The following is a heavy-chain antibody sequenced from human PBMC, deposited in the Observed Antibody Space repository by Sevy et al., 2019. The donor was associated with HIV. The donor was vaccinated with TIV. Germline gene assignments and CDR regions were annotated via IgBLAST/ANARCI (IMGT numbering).Heavy chain of an antibody. D-gene: IGHD1-1*01. Sequence: ASVKVSCKASGYTFTSYDINWVRQATGQGLEWMGWMNPNSGNTGYAQMFQGRVTMTRNTSISTAYMELSSLRSEDTAVYYCARWMEPPYGDYGMDVWGQGTTVTVSS. CDR2: MNPNSGNT. J-gene: IGHJ6*02. V-gene: IGHV1-8*01. CDR1: GYTFTSYD. CDR3: ARWMEPPYGDYGMDV.